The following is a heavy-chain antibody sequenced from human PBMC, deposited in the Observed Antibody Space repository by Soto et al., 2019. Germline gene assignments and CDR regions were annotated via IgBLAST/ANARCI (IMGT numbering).Heavy chain of an antibody. D-gene: IGHD6-19*01. Sequence: ASVKVSCKASGYTFTSYDINWVRQATGQGLEWMGWMNPNSGNTGYAQKFQGRVTMTRNTSISTAYMELSSLRSEDTAVYYCARGGGSGWYGYYYYMDVWGKGTTVTVSS. CDR1: GYTFTSYD. V-gene: IGHV1-8*01. J-gene: IGHJ6*03. CDR2: MNPNSGNT. CDR3: ARGGGSGWYGYYYYMDV.